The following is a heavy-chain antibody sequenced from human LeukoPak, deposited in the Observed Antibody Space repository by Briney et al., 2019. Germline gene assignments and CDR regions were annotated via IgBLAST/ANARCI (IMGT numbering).Heavy chain of an antibody. V-gene: IGHV3-30*04. Sequence: GGALRLSCAASGFTFSSYAMHWVRRAPGKGVEWVEGISYDGSNKYYADSVKGRFTISTDNSKNTLYLQMNSLRAEYTAVYYCAREFGWYWGQGTLVTVSS. CDR2: ISYDGSNK. J-gene: IGHJ4*02. CDR1: GFTFSSYA. D-gene: IGHD3-10*01. CDR3: AREFGWY.